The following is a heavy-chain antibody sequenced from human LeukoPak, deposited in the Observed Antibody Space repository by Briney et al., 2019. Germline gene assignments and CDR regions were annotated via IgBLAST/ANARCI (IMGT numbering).Heavy chain of an antibody. CDR2: IFYSGRT. D-gene: IGHD3-22*01. J-gene: IGHJ4*02. CDR3: ARAYYYDLYYFDY. CDR1: GGSISSYY. V-gene: IGHV4-59*12. Sequence: SETLSLTCSVSGGSISSYYWSWIRQPPGKGLEWIGNIFYSGRTNYNPSLKSRLTIAVDTSKTQFSLKLSSVTAADTAVYYCARAYYYDLYYFDYWGQGTLVTVSS.